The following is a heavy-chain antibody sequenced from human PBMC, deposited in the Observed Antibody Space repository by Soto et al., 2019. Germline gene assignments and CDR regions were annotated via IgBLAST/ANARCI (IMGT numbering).Heavy chain of an antibody. V-gene: IGHV3-13*01. J-gene: IGHJ3*02. Sequence: SGGSLRLSCAASGFTFSSYDMHWVRQATGKGLEWVSAIGTAGDTYYPGSVKGRFTISRENAKNSLYLQMNSLRAGDTAVYYCARARPGTTVTTDAFDIWGQGTMVTVSS. D-gene: IGHD4-17*01. CDR2: IGTAGDT. CDR3: ARARPGTTVTTDAFDI. CDR1: GFTFSSYD.